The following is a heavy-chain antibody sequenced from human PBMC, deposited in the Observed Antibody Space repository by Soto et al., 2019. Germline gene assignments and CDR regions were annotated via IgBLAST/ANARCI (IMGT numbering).Heavy chain of an antibody. CDR2: INSDGSST. CDR1: GFTFSSNW. J-gene: IGHJ4*02. V-gene: IGHV3-74*01. CDR3: ARTLVDYYDSSGYPRFDY. Sequence: EVQLLESGGGLVQPGGSLRLSCAASGFTFSSNWMHWVRQAPGRGLVWVSRINSDGSSTSYADSVKGRFTISRDNARNTLFLQMNSLRAEDTAVYYCARTLVDYYDSSGYPRFDYWGQGTLVTVSS. D-gene: IGHD3-22*01.